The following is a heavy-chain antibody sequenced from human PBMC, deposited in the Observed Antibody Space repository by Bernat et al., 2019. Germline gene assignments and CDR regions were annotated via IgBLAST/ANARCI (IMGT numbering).Heavy chain of an antibody. J-gene: IGHJ4*02. CDR1: GFTFSSYG. CDR2: ISYDGSNK. CDR3: AKGGFWVDPPQPPYFDY. V-gene: IGHV3-30*18. D-gene: IGHD3-10*01. Sequence: QVQLVESGGGVVQPGRSLRLSCAASGFTFSSYGMHWVRQAPGKGLEWVAVISYDGSNKYYADSVKGRFTISRDNSKNTLYLQMNSLRAEDTGVYYCAKGGFWVDPPQPPYFDYWGQGTLVTVSS.